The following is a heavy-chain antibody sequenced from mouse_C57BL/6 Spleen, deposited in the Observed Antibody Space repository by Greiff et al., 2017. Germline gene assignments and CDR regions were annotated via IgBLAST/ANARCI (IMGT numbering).Heavy chain of an antibody. Sequence: EVNVVESEGGLVQPGSSMKLSCTASGFTFSDYYMAWVRQVPEKGLEWVANINYDGSSTYYLDSLKSRFIISRDNAKNILYLQMSSLKSEDTATYYCARGDIEDYFDYWGQGTTLTVSS. V-gene: IGHV5-16*01. J-gene: IGHJ2*01. CDR2: INYDGSST. CDR3: ARGDIEDYFDY. CDR1: GFTFSDYY.